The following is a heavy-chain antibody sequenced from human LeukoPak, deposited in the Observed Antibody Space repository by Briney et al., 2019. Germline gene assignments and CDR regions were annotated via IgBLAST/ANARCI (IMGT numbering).Heavy chain of an antibody. CDR3: AREGSGSADAFDI. V-gene: IGHV4-59*01. CDR2: IYYSGNT. CDR1: GFTFGSYN. J-gene: IGHJ3*02. Sequence: SGGSLRLSCAASGFTFGSYNMNWVRQAPGKGLEWIGYIYYSGNTNYNPSLKSRVTISVDTSKNQFSLKLSSVTAADTAVYYCAREGSGSADAFDIWGQGTMVTVSS. D-gene: IGHD3-10*01.